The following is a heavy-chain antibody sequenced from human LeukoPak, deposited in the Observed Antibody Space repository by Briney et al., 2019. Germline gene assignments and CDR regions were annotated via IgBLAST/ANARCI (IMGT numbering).Heavy chain of an antibody. Sequence: SETLSLICTVSGGSISSSRYYWGWIRQPPGKGLEWIGEINHSGSTNYNPSLKSRVTISVDTSKNQFSLKLSSVTAADTAVYYCARDDYGDYVFDYWGQGTLVTVSS. J-gene: IGHJ4*02. CDR2: INHSGST. CDR1: GGSISSSRYY. D-gene: IGHD4-17*01. CDR3: ARDDYGDYVFDY. V-gene: IGHV4-39*07.